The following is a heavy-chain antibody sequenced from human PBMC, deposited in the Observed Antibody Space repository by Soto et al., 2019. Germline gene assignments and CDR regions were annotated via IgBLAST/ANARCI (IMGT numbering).Heavy chain of an antibody. CDR2: ISSSSSTI. J-gene: IGHJ4*02. V-gene: IGHV3-48*01. D-gene: IGHD3-3*01. Sequence: PGGSLRLSCAASGFTFSSYSMNWVRQAPGKGLEWVSYISSSSSTIYYADSVKGRFTISRDNAKNSLYLHMNSLRAEDTAVYYCVRGTMAPGLDHWAQGTLVTVSS. CDR3: VRGTMAPGLDH. CDR1: GFTFSSYS.